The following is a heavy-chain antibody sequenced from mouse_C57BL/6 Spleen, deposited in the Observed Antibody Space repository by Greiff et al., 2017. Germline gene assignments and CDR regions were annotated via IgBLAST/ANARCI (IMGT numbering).Heavy chain of an antibody. CDR1: GYTFTSYW. Sequence: QVQLQQPGAELVKPGASVKLSCKASGYTFTSYWMHWVKQRPGQGLEWIGMIHPNSGSTNYNEKFKSKATLTVDKSSSTAYMQLSSLTSEDSAVGYCARKGLLVCSVEAWGQGTTVTVSS. J-gene: IGHJ4*01. V-gene: IGHV1-64*01. D-gene: IGHD2-1*01. CDR3: ARKGLLVCSVEA. CDR2: IHPNSGST.